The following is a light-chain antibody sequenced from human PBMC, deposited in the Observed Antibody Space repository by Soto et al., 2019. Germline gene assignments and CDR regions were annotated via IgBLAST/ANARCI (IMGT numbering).Light chain of an antibody. CDR3: QQYNSYSRT. J-gene: IGKJ1*01. V-gene: IGKV1-5*01. CDR2: DAS. Sequence: MKQSLATLSVSPGERVTITFRASQSISSWLAWYQQKPGKAPNLLIYDASSLESGVPSRFSGSGSGTEFTLTISSLQPDDFAPYYCQQYNSYSRTFGQGTKVDI. CDR1: QSISSW.